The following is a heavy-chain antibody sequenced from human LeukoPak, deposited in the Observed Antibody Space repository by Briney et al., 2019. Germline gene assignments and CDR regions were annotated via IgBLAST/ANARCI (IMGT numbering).Heavy chain of an antibody. Sequence: ASVKVSCKASGGTFSSYAISWVRQAPGQGLEWMGGIIPIFGTANYAQKFQGRVTITADESTSTAYMELSSLRSEDTAVYYCARDRGSTRGGDCPTRYWFDPWGQGTLVTVSS. V-gene: IGHV1-69*13. D-gene: IGHD2-21*02. J-gene: IGHJ5*02. CDR1: GGTFSSYA. CDR3: ARDRGSTRGGDCPTRYWFDP. CDR2: IIPIFGTA.